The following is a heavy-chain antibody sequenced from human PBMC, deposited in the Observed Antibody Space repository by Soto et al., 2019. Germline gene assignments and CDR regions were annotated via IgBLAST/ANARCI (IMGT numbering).Heavy chain of an antibody. CDR1: GGSISSSSYY. Sequence: LSLTCTVSGGSISSSSYYWGWIRQPPGKGLEWIGSIYYSGSTYYNPSLRSRVTISVDTSKNQFSLKLSSVTAADTAVYYCASHPKNGYSSSWYSYYGMDVWGQGNTVAVYS. V-gene: IGHV4-39*01. CDR2: IYYSGST. J-gene: IGHJ6*02. D-gene: IGHD6-13*01. CDR3: ASHPKNGYSSSWYSYYGMDV.